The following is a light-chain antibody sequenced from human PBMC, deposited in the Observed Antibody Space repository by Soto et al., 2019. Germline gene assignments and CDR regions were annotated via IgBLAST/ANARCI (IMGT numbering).Light chain of an antibody. CDR3: QQYNSYPYT. CDR1: QSISTY. CDR2: DTS. V-gene: IGKV3-11*01. J-gene: IGKJ2*01. Sequence: EVVLTQSPAIQSLSPGERATLSCRASQSISTYLAWYQQKPGQAPRLLIYDTSYRAAGIPARFSGSGSGTDFTLTISSLEPEDFATYYCQQYNSYPYTFGQGTKLEIK.